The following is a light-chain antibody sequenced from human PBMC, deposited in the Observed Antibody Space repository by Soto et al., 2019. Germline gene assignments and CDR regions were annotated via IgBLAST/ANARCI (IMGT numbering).Light chain of an antibody. CDR1: QSVGTY. CDR2: DAS. CDR3: QQRSNWPRT. V-gene: IGKV3-11*01. Sequence: EIVLTQSPATLSLSPGERATLSCRASQSVGTYLAWYQQKPGQAPRLLIYDASNRATGIPARFSGSGSGTDLTLTIGSLEPEDFAVYYCQQRSNWPRTFGQGTKLEIK. J-gene: IGKJ2*01.